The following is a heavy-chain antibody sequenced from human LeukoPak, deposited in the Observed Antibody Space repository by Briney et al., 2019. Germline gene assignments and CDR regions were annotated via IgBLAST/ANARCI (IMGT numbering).Heavy chain of an antibody. J-gene: IGHJ5*02. Sequence: GGSLRLSCAASGFTFARSAVSWVRQAPGKGLEWVSVISGSGDSTYYADSVKGRFTIFRDNSKNTLYLQMNSLRVEDTAVYYCAKDGLDSSGYHPSNWFDPWGQGTLVTVSS. CDR3: AKDGLDSSGYHPSNWFDP. D-gene: IGHD3-22*01. CDR1: GFTFARSA. V-gene: IGHV3-23*01. CDR2: ISGSGDST.